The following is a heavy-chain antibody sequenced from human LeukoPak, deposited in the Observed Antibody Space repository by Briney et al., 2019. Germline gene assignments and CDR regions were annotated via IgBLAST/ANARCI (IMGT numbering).Heavy chain of an antibody. D-gene: IGHD4-23*01. Sequence: GGSLRLSCAASGFTFSSYAMSWVRQAPGKGLEWVSVIYSGGSTYYADSVKGRFTISRDNAKNSLYLQMNSLRAEDTAVYYCASSRLRWYDYWGQGTLVTVSS. CDR2: IYSGGST. CDR3: ASSRLRWYDY. J-gene: IGHJ4*02. V-gene: IGHV3-66*01. CDR1: GFTFSSYA.